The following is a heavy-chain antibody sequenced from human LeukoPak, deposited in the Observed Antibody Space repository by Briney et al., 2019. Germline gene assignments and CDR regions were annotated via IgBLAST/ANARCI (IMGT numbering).Heavy chain of an antibody. CDR1: GGTFSSYA. Sequence: SVKVSCKASGGTFSSYAISWVRQAPGQGLEWMGRIIPILGIANHAQKFQGRVTITADKSTSTAYMELSSLRSEDTAVYYCARDLPRIAAAGNRRNWFDPWGQGTLVTVSS. D-gene: IGHD6-13*01. V-gene: IGHV1-69*04. J-gene: IGHJ5*02. CDR2: IIPILGIA. CDR3: ARDLPRIAAAGNRRNWFDP.